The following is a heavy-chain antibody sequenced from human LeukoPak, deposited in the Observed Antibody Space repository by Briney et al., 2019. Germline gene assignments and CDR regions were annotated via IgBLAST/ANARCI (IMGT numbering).Heavy chain of an antibody. V-gene: IGHV3-23*01. CDR1: GFSFSTHW. CDR2: ISGSPDNT. J-gene: IGHJ4*02. CDR3: ARLVGVSPLDY. Sequence: GGSLRLSCVTSGFSFSTHWMNWFRQAPGKGLEWVSEISGSPDNTYYADSVKGRFATSRDDSRNTLYLQMNSLRAEDTAVYYCARLVGVSPLDYWGQGTPVTVSS. D-gene: IGHD3-16*01.